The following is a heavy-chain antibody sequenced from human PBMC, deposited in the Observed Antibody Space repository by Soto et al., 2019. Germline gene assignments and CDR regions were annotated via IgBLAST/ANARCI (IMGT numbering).Heavy chain of an antibody. CDR1: GGSISSSSYY. Sequence: PSETLSPTCTVSGGSISSSSYYWGWIRQPPGKGLELIGSIYYSGSTYYNPSLKSRVTISVDTSKNQFSLKLSSVTAADTAVYYCARHGWELGYCSSTSCYYYYYGMDVWGQGTTVT. CDR3: ARHGWELGYCSSTSCYYYYYGMDV. CDR2: IYYSGST. D-gene: IGHD2-2*01. V-gene: IGHV4-39*01. J-gene: IGHJ6*02.